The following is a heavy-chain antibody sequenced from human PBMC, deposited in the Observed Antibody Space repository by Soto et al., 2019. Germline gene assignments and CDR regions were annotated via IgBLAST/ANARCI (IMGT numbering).Heavy chain of an antibody. CDR2: IYYSGST. CDR3: ARRYGGNFDY. CDR1: GRSISSYY. V-gene: IGHV4-59*01. D-gene: IGHD1-26*01. Sequence: SATLSLTCTVPGRSISSYYWSWIRQPPGKGLEWIGYIYYSGSTNYNPSLKSRVTISVDTSKNQFSLKLSSVTAADTAVYYCARRYGGNFDYWGQGTLVTVS. J-gene: IGHJ4*02.